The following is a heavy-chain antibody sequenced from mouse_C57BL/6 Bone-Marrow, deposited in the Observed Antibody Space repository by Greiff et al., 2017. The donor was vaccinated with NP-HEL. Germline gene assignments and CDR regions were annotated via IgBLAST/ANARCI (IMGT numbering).Heavy chain of an antibody. J-gene: IGHJ4*01. CDR1: GFSFNTYA. CDR3: VRPLITTVVGDYAMDY. Sequence: EVKLVESGGGLVQPKGSLKLSCAASGFSFNTYAMNWVRQAPGKGLEWVARIRSKSNNYATYYADSVKDRFTISRDDSESMLYLQMNNLKTEDTAMYYCVRPLITTVVGDYAMDYWGQGTSVTVSS. D-gene: IGHD1-1*01. CDR2: IRSKSNNYAT. V-gene: IGHV10-1*01.